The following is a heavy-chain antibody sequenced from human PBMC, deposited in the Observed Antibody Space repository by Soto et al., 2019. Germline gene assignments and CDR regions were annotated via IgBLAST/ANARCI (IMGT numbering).Heavy chain of an antibody. V-gene: IGHV1-69*05. CDR2: IIPIFGTA. CDR3: ARHVPAAGYYDGMDV. D-gene: IGHD2-2*01. J-gene: IGHJ6*02. CDR1: GGTFSSYA. Sequence: QVQLVQSGAEVKKPGSSVKVSCKASGGTFSSYAISWVRQAPGQGLEWMGGIIPIFGTANYAQKFQDRVTITRDKSTSTASMELGSLRSESTAVYYCARHVPAAGYYDGMDVWGQGTPVTVSS.